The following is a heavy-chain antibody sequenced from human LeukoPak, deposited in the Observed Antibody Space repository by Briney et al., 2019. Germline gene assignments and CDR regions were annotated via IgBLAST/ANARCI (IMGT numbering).Heavy chain of an antibody. J-gene: IGHJ4*02. CDR2: IYTSGST. V-gene: IGHV4-4*07. D-gene: IGHD3-9*01. CDR1: GGSISSYY. Sequence: SETLSLTRTVSGGSISSYYWSWIRQPAGKGLEWIGRIYTSGSTNYNPSLKSRVTMSVDTSKNQFSLKLSSVTAADTAVYYCARNAYDISTGYYRSYYFDYWGQGTLVTASS. CDR3: ARNAYDISTGYYRSYYFDY.